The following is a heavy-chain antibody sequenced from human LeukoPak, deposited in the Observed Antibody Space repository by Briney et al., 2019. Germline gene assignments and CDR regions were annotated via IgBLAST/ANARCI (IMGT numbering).Heavy chain of an antibody. D-gene: IGHD2-2*01. CDR3: AATPRYCSSTSCWGY. J-gene: IGHJ4*02. Sequence: PSETLSLTCAVCGYSISSGYYWGWIRQPPGKGLEWIGSIYHSGSTYYNLSLKSRVTISVDTSKNQFSLKLSSVTAADTAVYYCAATPRYCSSTSCWGYWGQGTLVTVSS. CDR2: IYHSGST. V-gene: IGHV4-38-2*01. CDR1: GYSISSGYY.